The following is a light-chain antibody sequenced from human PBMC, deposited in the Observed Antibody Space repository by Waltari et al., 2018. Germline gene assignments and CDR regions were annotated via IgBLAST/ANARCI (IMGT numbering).Light chain of an antibody. V-gene: IGLV3-9*01. CDR3: QVWDSSAEVV. J-gene: IGLJ2*01. Sequence: SYDLTQPLPVSVAQGQTARITCGGDRIGTKNVHWYQQRPGQAPLLVIYREEKRPSGIPERFSGSNSGNTATLTINIVQAGDEADYYCQVWDSSAEVVFGGGTKLTVL. CDR2: REE. CDR1: RIGTKN.